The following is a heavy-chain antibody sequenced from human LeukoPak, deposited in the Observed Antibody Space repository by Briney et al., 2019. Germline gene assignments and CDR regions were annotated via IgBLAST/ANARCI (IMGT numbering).Heavy chain of an antibody. J-gene: IGHJ4*02. D-gene: IGHD3-10*01. CDR2: ISSSSSTI. CDR1: GFTFSSYS. CDR3: AGEREDLYGWTGH. Sequence: GGSLRLSCAASGFTFSSYSMNWVRQAPGKGLEWVSYISSSSSTIYYADSVKGRFTISRDNAKNSLYLQMNSLRDEDTAVYYCAGEREDLYGWTGHWGQGTLVTVSS. V-gene: IGHV3-48*02.